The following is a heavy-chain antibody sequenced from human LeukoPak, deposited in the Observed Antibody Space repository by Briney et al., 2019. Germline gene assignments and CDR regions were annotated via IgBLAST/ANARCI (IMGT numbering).Heavy chain of an antibody. J-gene: IGHJ4*02. CDR1: GFAFRNYA. D-gene: IGHD3-9*01. V-gene: IGHV3-23*01. CDR2: VSGRDDST. CDR3: AKWGDYDILTGYYDSDY. Sequence: GASLRLSCAASGFAFRNYAMSWVRQAPGKGLEWVSAVSGRDDSTYYADSVKGRFTISRDNSKNTLYLQMNSLRAEDTAVYYCAKWGDYDILTGYYDSDYWGQGTLVTVSP.